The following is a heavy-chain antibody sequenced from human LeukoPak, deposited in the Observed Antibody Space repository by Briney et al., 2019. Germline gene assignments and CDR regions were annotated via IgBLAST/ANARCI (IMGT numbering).Heavy chain of an antibody. CDR1: GGSISSYY. CDR2: IYYSGST. D-gene: IGHD1-26*01. CDR3: ARHSYSGSYYDY. J-gene: IGHJ4*02. Sequence: SETLSLTCTVSGGSISSYYWSWIRQPPGKGLEWIGYIYYSGSTNYSPSLKSRVTISVDTSKNQFSLKLSSVTAADTAVYYCARHSYSGSYYDYWGQGTLVTVSS. V-gene: IGHV4-59*08.